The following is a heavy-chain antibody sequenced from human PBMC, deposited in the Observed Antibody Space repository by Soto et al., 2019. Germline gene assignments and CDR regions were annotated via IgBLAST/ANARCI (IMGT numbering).Heavy chain of an antibody. CDR2: IIPIFGTA. V-gene: IGHV1-69*13. Sequence: SVKVSCKASGGTFSSYAISWVRQAPGQGLEWMGGIIPIFGTANYAQKFQGRVTITADESTSTAYMELSSLRSEDTAVYYCATGYTAVTHYYYYYGMDVWGQGTTVTVSS. J-gene: IGHJ6*02. CDR1: GGTFSSYA. D-gene: IGHD4-17*01. CDR3: ATGYTAVTHYYYYYGMDV.